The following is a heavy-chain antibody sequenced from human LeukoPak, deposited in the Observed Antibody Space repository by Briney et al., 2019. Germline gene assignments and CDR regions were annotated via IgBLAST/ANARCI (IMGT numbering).Heavy chain of an antibody. CDR2: INNSGST. CDR1: GGSFSGYY. CDR3: ARGTLYSGWSYYLDY. D-gene: IGHD6-19*01. J-gene: IGHJ4*02. V-gene: IGHV4-34*01. Sequence: SETLSLTCAVYGGSFSGYYWNWIRQPPGKGLEWIGEINNSGSTNYNPSLKSRVTIAVDTSKNQFSLKLISVTAADTAVYYCARGTLYSGWSYYLDYWGQGTLVTVSS.